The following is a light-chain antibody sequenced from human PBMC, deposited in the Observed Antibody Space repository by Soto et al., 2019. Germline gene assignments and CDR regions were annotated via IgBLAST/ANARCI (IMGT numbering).Light chain of an antibody. J-gene: IGKJ5*01. V-gene: IGKV3-11*01. CDR2: GAS. Sequence: EIVLTQSPGTLSLSPGERATLSCRASQSVDSYLGWYQQKPGQAPRLLIYGASNRAPGIPARFSGSGSGTDFTLTISSLESEDFAVYYCQQRSNWPATFGQGTRLDIK. CDR3: QQRSNWPAT. CDR1: QSVDSY.